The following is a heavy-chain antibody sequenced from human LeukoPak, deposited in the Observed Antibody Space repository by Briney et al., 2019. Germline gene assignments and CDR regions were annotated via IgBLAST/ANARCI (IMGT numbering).Heavy chain of an antibody. J-gene: IGHJ4*02. Sequence: GGSLRLSCAASGFTFSSYEMNWVRQAPGKGLEWVGRIKAKAHGGTIEYAAPVKGRFTTSRDDSKNTLYLQMNSLKTEDTAVYYCTTDGVGVEGATYDNWGQGTLVSVSS. CDR1: GFTFSSYE. D-gene: IGHD1-26*01. V-gene: IGHV3-15*01. CDR2: IKAKAHGGTI. CDR3: TTDGVGVEGATYDN.